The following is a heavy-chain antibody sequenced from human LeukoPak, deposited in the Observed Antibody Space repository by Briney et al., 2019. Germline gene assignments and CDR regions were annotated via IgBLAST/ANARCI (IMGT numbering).Heavy chain of an antibody. CDR3: ARTGLGEPNYYGMDV. CDR2: IIPIFGTA. V-gene: IGHV1-69*13. Sequence: SVKVSCKASGGTFSSYAISWVRQAPGLGLEWMGGIIPIFGTANYAQKFQGRVTITADESTSTAYMELSSLRSEDTAVYYCARTGLGEPNYYGMDVWGKGTTVTVSS. D-gene: IGHD3-16*01. CDR1: GGTFSSYA. J-gene: IGHJ6*04.